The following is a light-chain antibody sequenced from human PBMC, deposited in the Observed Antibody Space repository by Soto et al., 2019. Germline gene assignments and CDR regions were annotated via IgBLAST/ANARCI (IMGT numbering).Light chain of an antibody. Sequence: QSVLTQPPSVSGSPGHRVTISCTGSSSNIGAGYDVHWYQQLPGTAPKLLIYGNSNRTSGVPDRFSGYKSGTSASLASTGLQEEDEADYCCQSYDSSLSGFVVFGGGTKLTVL. CDR3: QSYDSSLSGFVV. CDR2: GNS. V-gene: IGLV1-40*01. J-gene: IGLJ2*01. CDR1: SSNIGAGYD.